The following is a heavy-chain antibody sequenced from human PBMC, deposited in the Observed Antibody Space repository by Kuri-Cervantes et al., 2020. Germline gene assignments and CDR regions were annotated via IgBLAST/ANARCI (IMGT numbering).Heavy chain of an antibody. CDR3: AKFILGAFDI. CDR1: GFTFSSYA. J-gene: IGHJ3*02. CDR2: ISWNSGSI. V-gene: IGHV3-9*01. D-gene: IGHD3-16*02. Sequence: GGSLRLSCAASGFTFSSYAMHWVRQAPGKGLEWVSGISWNSGSIGYADSVKGRFTISRDNAKNSLYLQMNSLRAEDTALYYCAKFILGAFDIWGQGTMVTVSS.